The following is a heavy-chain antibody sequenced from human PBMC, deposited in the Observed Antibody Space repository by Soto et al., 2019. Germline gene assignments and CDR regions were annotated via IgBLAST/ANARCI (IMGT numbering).Heavy chain of an antibody. CDR2: IYSGGST. CDR1: GFTVSSNY. D-gene: IGHD3-10*01. J-gene: IGHJ4*02. CDR3: ARVTASGSFDY. V-gene: IGHV3-53*01. Sequence: LRLSCAASGFTVSSNYMSWVRQAPGKGLEWVSVIYSGGSTYYADSVKGRFTISRDNSKNTLSLQMNGLGAEDTAVYYCARVTASGSFDYWGQGTLVTVSS.